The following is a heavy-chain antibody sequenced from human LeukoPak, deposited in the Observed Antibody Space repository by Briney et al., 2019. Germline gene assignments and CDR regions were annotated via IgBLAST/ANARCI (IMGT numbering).Heavy chain of an antibody. CDR2: IWYDGSNK. V-gene: IGHV3-33*06. J-gene: IGHJ4*02. Sequence: GRSLRLSCAASGFTFSNYGMHWVRQAPSKGLEWVAVIWYDGSNKYYADSVKGRFTISRDNSKNTLYLQINSLRAEDTAVYYCAKDRGSSTSCSDYWGQGTLVTVSS. CDR3: AKDRGSSTSCSDY. D-gene: IGHD2-2*01. CDR1: GFTFSNYG.